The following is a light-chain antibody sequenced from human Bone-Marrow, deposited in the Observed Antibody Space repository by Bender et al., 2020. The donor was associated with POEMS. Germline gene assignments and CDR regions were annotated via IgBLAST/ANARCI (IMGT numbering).Light chain of an antibody. J-gene: IGLJ2*01. CDR1: SSNTGSGYD. CDR2: GYN. Sequence: QSVLTQPPSVSGAPGQRVTISCTGSSSNTGSGYDINWYQHLPGTAPKLLIYGYNNRPSGVPDRFSGSKSGTSASLAITGLQAEDEGDYYCAAWDGSDVLFGGGTKLTVL. V-gene: IGLV1-40*01. CDR3: AAWDGSDVL.